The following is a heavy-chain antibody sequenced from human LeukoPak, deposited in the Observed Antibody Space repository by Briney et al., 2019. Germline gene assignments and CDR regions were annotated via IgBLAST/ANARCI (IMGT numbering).Heavy chain of an antibody. D-gene: IGHD3-10*01. CDR1: GFTFSNYA. Sequence: GGSLRLSCAASGFTFSNYAVSWVRQAPGKGLEWASSISSSSYIYYADSVKGRFTISRDNAKSSLYLQMNSLRAEDTAVYYCARVVRSYYGMDVWGQGTTVTVSS. V-gene: IGHV3-21*01. CDR2: ISSSSYI. CDR3: ARVVRSYYGMDV. J-gene: IGHJ6*02.